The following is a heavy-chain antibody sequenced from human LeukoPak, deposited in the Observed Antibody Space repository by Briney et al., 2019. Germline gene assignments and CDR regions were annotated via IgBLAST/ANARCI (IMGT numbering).Heavy chain of an antibody. D-gene: IGHD5-24*01. J-gene: IGHJ4*02. CDR1: GGSISSGDYY. CDR2: IYYSGST. CDR3: ARGRRWLQFLYFDY. V-gene: IGHV4-30-4*01. Sequence: PSETLSLTCTVSGGSISSGDYYWSWIRQPPGKGLEWIGYIYYSGSTYYNPSLESRVTISVDTSKNQFSLKLSSVTAADTAVYYCARGRRWLQFLYFDYWGQGTLVTVSS.